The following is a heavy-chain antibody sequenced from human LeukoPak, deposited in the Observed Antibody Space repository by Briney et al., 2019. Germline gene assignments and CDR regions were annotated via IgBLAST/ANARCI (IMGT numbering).Heavy chain of an antibody. CDR1: GLTFRSYA. CDR3: ARGGIAAAELSGTQY. CDR2: ISYDGSNK. J-gene: IGHJ4*02. V-gene: IGHV3-30-3*01. D-gene: IGHD6-13*01. Sequence: GGSLRLSCAASGLTFRSYAIHGVRPAPRKGLEWVEVISYDGSNKYYADSVKGRFTISRDNSKNTLYLQMNSLRAEDTAVYYCARGGIAAAELSGTQYWGQGTLVTVSS.